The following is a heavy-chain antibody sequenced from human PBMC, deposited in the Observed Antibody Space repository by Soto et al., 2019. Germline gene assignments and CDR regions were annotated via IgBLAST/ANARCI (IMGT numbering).Heavy chain of an antibody. J-gene: IGHJ4*02. Sequence: QVQLVQSGAEEKKPGASVKVSCKASGYTFTSYAMHWVRQAPGQRLEWMGWINAGNGNTKYSQKCQGRVTITRDTPASPADMELRSLRSEDTAVYYCARSIVVVTALDYWGQGTLSSVSS. CDR1: GYTFTSYA. V-gene: IGHV1-3*05. CDR2: INAGNGNT. D-gene: IGHD2-21*02. CDR3: ARSIVVVTALDY.